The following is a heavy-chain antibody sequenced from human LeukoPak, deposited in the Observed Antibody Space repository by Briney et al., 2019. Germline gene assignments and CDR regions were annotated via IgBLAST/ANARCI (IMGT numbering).Heavy chain of an antibody. CDR2: IIPIFGTA. Sequence: SXKVSCKASGGTFISYAISWVRQAPGQGLEWMGRIIPIFGTANYAQKFQGRVTITTDESTSTAYMELSSLRSEDTAVYYCARDKYVDAFDIWGQGTMVTVSS. CDR1: GGTFISYA. J-gene: IGHJ3*02. CDR3: ARDKYVDAFDI. V-gene: IGHV1-69*05. D-gene: IGHD2/OR15-2a*01.